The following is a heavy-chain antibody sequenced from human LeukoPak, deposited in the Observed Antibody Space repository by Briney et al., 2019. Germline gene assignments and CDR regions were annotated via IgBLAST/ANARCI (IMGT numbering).Heavy chain of an antibody. D-gene: IGHD4-17*01. J-gene: IGHJ5*02. V-gene: IGHV1-3*01. CDR1: GYTFTSYA. CDR3: ARALRVSNNWFDP. Sequence: ASVTVSCKASGYTFTSYAMHWVRQAPGQRLEWMGWINAGNGNTKYSQKFQGRVTITRDTSASTAYMELSSLRSADTAVYYCARALRVSNNWFDPWGQGTLVTVSS. CDR2: INAGNGNT.